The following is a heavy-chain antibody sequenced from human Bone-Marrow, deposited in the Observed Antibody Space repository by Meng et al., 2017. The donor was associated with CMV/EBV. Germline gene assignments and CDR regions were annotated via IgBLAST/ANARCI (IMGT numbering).Heavy chain of an antibody. D-gene: IGHD6-6*01. CDR3: ARDKQLARYYYYGMDV. J-gene: IGHJ6*02. Sequence: ASVKVSCKASGYTFTSYGISWVRQAPGQGLEWMGWISGYDGRTNYGQKFQGRVTITTDESTSTAYMELSSLRSEDTAVYYCARDKQLARYYYYGMDVWGQGTTVTVSS. CDR2: ISGYDGRT. CDR1: GYTFTSYG. V-gene: IGHV1-18*01.